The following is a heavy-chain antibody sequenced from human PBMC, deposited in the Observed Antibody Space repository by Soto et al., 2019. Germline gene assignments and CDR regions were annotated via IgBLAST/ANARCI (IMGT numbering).Heavy chain of an antibody. CDR1: VGSFSCYY. J-gene: IGHJ4*02. D-gene: IGHD2-8*02. CDR2: INHSGST. V-gene: IGHV4-34*01. Sequence: SETLSLTCAVYVGSFSCYYWTWIRQPPGTWLEWIGEINHSGSTNXXPSLKSRVXISVDTSKNQFXLKLTXFTSADTAVYYCARDKITGLSDYWGQGTLVX. CDR3: ARDKITGLSDY.